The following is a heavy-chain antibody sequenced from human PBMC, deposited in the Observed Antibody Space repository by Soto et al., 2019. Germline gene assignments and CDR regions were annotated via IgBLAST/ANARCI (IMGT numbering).Heavy chain of an antibody. CDR3: ARQVTVRGDTQRYYFDY. D-gene: IGHD3-10*01. J-gene: IGHJ4*02. V-gene: IGHV4-39*01. CDR1: GGSISSSSYY. CDR2: LYYSGST. Sequence: QLQLQESGPGLVKPSETLSLTCTVSGGSISSSSYYWGWIRQPPGKGLEWIGRLYYSGSTYYNPTLKSRVTISDDTSKNQFSLKLTSVTAADTAVYYCARQVTVRGDTQRYYFDYWGQGTLVTVSS.